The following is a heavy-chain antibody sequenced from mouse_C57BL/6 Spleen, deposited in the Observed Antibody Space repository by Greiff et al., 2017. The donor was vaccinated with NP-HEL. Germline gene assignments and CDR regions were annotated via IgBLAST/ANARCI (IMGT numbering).Heavy chain of an antibody. CDR2: IYPSDSET. J-gene: IGHJ2*01. V-gene: IGHV1-61*01. Sequence: QVQLKQPGAELVRPGSSVKLSCKASGYTFTSYWMDWVKQRPGQGLEWIGNIYPSDSETHYNQKFKDKATLTVDKSSSTAYMQLSSLTSEDSAVYYCAREGAYYYGSSEDYWGQGTTLTVSS. CDR1: GYTFTSYW. CDR3: AREGAYYYGSSEDY. D-gene: IGHD1-1*01.